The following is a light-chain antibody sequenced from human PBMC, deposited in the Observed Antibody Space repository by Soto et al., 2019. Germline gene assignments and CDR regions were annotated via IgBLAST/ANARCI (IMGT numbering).Light chain of an antibody. V-gene: IGLV1-40*01. CDR1: SSNIGAGYD. CDR2: GNS. Sequence: QSVLTQPPSVSGAPGQRVTISCTGSSSNIGAGYDVHWYQQLPGTAPKLLIYGNSNRPSGVPDRFSGSKSGTSASLAITGLQAEDEADYYCRPYDSSLGGAVFGGGTQLTVL. J-gene: IGLJ7*01. CDR3: RPYDSSLGGAV.